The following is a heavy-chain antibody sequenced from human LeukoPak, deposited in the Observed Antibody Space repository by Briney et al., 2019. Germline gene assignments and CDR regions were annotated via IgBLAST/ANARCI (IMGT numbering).Heavy chain of an antibody. CDR2: IYYSGST. J-gene: IGHJ6*02. Sequence: PSETLSLTCTVSGGSISSGDYYWSWIRQQPGKGLEWIGYIYYSGSTYYSPSLKSRVTISVDTSKNQFSLKLSSVTAADTAVYYCARDPGGVCGMDVWGQGTTVTVSS. D-gene: IGHD6-13*01. CDR3: ARDPGGVCGMDV. CDR1: GGSISSGDYY. V-gene: IGHV4-31*03.